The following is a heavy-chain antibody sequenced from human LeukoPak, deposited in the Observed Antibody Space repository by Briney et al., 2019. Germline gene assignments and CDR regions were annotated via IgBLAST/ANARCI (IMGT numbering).Heavy chain of an antibody. CDR1: GFTFSSYA. V-gene: IGHV3-64*01. D-gene: IGHD2-15*01. CDR2: ISSNGGST. Sequence: GGSLRLSCAASGFTFSSYAMDWVRQAPGKGLEYVSAISSNGGSTYYANSVKGRFTISRDNSKNTLYLQMGSLRAEDMAVHYCARAPVALGAFDIWGQGTMVTVSS. J-gene: IGHJ3*02. CDR3: ARAPVALGAFDI.